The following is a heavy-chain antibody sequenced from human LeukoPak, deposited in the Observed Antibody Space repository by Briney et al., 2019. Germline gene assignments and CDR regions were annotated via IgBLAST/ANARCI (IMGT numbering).Heavy chain of an antibody. V-gene: IGHV4-59*01. Sequence: SETLSLTCTVSGGSISSYYWSWIRQPPGKGLEWIGYIYYSGSTNYNPSLKSRVTISVDTSKNQFSLKLSSVTAADTAVYYCAREYCSRTSCYFDYWGQGTPVTVSS. J-gene: IGHJ4*02. CDR3: AREYCSRTSCYFDY. CDR2: IYYSGST. D-gene: IGHD2-2*01. CDR1: GGSISSYY.